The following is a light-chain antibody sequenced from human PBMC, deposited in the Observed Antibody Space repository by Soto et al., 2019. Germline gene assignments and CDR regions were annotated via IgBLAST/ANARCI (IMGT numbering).Light chain of an antibody. CDR3: QQYNNWPLT. CDR1: QSVSSN. Sequence: EIVMTQSPATLSVSPGESATFSCRASQSVSSNLAWYQQKSGQAPRLLMYGASTRATGIPARFSGSGSGTEFTLTISSLQSEDFAVYYCQQYNNWPLTFGGGTKVDIK. J-gene: IGKJ4*01. V-gene: IGKV3-15*01. CDR2: GAS.